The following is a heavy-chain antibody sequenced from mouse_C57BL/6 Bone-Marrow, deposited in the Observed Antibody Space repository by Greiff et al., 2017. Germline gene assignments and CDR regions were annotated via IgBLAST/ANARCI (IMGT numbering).Heavy chain of an antibody. CDR2: IDPSDSET. J-gene: IGHJ4*01. CDR3: ARRYDYEDAMDY. V-gene: IGHV1-52*01. Sequence: QVQLKQPGAELVRPGSSVKLSCKASGYTFTSYWMHWVKQRPIQGLEWIGNIDPSDSETHYNQKFKDKATLTVDKSSSTAYMQLSSLTSEDSAVYYCARRYDYEDAMDYWGQGTSVTVSS. CDR1: GYTFTSYW. D-gene: IGHD2-4*01.